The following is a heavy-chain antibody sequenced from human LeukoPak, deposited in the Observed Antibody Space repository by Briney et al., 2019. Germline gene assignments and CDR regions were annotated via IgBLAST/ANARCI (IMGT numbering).Heavy chain of an antibody. J-gene: IGHJ4*02. CDR3: AKGTSSGWYYFDY. D-gene: IGHD6-19*01. CDR2: IYYSGST. Sequence: SETLSLTCTVSGGSISSYYWSWIRQPPGKGLEWIGYIYYSGSTNYNPSLKSRVTISVDTSKNQFSLKLDSVTAADTAVYCCAKGTSSGWYYFDYWGQGTLVTVSS. V-gene: IGHV4-59*08. CDR1: GGSISSYY.